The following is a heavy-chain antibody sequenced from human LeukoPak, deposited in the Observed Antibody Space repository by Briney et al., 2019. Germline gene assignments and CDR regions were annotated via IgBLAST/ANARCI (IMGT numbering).Heavy chain of an antibody. V-gene: IGHV3-30*18. J-gene: IGHJ3*02. Sequence: PGGSLRLSCAASGFTFSSYGMHWVRQAPGKGLEWVAVISYDGSNKYYADSVKGRFTISRDNSKNTLYLQMNSLRAEDTAVYYCAKDLSEYDAFDIWGQGTMVTVSS. D-gene: IGHD2/OR15-2a*01. CDR1: GFTFSSYG. CDR3: AKDLSEYDAFDI. CDR2: ISYDGSNK.